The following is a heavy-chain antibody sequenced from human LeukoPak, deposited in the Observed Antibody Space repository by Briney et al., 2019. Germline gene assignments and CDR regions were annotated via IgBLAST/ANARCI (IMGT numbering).Heavy chain of an antibody. J-gene: IGHJ3*02. V-gene: IGHV4-30-4*08. D-gene: IGHD2-21*01. Sequence: SQTLSLTCTVSGGSISSGDYYWSWIRQPPGKGQEWIGYIYYSGSTYYNPSLKSRVTISVDTSKNQFSLKLSSVTAADTAVYYCAVVPTPHYILWFSLGREAFDIWGQGTMVTVSS. CDR3: AVVPTPHYILWFSLGREAFDI. CDR1: GGSISSGDYY. CDR2: IYYSGST.